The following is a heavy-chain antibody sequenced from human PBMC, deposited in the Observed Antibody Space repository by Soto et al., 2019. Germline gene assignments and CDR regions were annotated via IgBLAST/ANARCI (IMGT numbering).Heavy chain of an antibody. Sequence: QGQLVQSGAEVKKPGASVKVSCKASGYTFTRYGISWVRQAPGQGLEWMGWISGYNGDTKYAQKFRGRVTMTVDTSTTTAYMELRSLTSDDRDVYYCAKNGQPPYYYYGMDVWGQGTTVTVSS. CDR1: GYTFTRYG. J-gene: IGHJ6*02. V-gene: IGHV1-18*01. CDR2: ISGYNGDT. D-gene: IGHD2-8*01. CDR3: AKNGQPPYYYYGMDV.